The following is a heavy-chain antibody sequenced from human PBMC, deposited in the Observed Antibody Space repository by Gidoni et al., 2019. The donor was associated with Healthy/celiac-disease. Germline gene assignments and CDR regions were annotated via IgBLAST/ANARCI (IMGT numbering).Heavy chain of an antibody. J-gene: IGHJ4*02. D-gene: IGHD6-13*01. CDR1: GYTCTSYD. CDR2: MNPNSVHT. V-gene: IGHV1-8*01. Sequence: QAQLVQSWAEVKKPGASVEVSCKASGYTCTSYDTNWVRQATGQGLEWMGWMNPNSVHTGHAQKFQGRVTMTRNTSISTAYMELSSLGSEDTAVYYCARSGYSSSWSDYWGQGTLVTVSS. CDR3: ARSGYSSSWSDY.